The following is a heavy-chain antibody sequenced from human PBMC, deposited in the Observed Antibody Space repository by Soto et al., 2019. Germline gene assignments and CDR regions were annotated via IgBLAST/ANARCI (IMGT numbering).Heavy chain of an antibody. J-gene: IGHJ4*02. Sequence: GASVKVSCKASGGTFSSYTISWVRQAPGQGLEWMGRIIPILGIANYAQKFQGRVTITADKSTSTAYMELSSLRSEDTAVYYCARIEGVAAAGKDYWGQGTLVTVSS. D-gene: IGHD6-13*01. CDR1: GGTFSSYT. CDR3: ARIEGVAAAGKDY. CDR2: IIPILGIA. V-gene: IGHV1-69*02.